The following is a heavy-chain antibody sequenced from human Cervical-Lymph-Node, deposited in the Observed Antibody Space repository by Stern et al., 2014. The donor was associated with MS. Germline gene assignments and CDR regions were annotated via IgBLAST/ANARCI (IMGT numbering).Heavy chain of an antibody. D-gene: IGHD1-26*01. CDR1: GYDFNTYY. J-gene: IGHJ6*02. CDR3: AIIEGWNGMDV. Sequence: VQLVESGAEVKKPGASVRISCKASGYDFNTYYMHWVRQAPGQGLEWMGIINPRGGSTSYAQKFQGRVTMTRDTSTSTVYMDLSSLRSEDTAVYYCAIIEGWNGMDVWGQGTTVTASS. V-gene: IGHV1-46*02. CDR2: INPRGGST.